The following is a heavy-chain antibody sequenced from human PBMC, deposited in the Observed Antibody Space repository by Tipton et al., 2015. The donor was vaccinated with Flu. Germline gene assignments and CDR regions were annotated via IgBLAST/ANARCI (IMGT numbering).Heavy chain of an antibody. CDR3: AKDMDHFYGMDV. CDR2: IYYSGST. J-gene: IGHJ6*02. V-gene: IGHV4-59*12. D-gene: IGHD3-10*01. Sequence: TLSLTCNVSGASISSYSWSWIRQSPGKGLEWIGYIYYSGSTNYNPSLRSRVTISVDTSKNQLSLKLTSVTAADTAVYYCAKDMDHFYGMDVWGQGTTVTVSS. CDR1: GASISSYS.